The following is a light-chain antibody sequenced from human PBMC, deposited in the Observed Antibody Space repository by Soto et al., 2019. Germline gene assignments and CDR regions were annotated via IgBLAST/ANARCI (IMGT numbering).Light chain of an antibody. J-gene: IGLJ1*01. CDR1: SSNIGAGYD. CDR2: GNS. Sequence: QSVLTQPPSVSGAPGQRVTISCTGSSSNIGAGYDVHWYQQLPGTAPKLLIYGNSNRPSGVPDRFSGSKSGTSASPAITGLQAEDEADYYCAAWDDSLNYVFGTGTKLTVL. CDR3: AAWDDSLNYV. V-gene: IGLV1-40*01.